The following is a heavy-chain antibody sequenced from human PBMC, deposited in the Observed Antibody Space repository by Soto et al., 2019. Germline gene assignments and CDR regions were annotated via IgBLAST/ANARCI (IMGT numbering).Heavy chain of an antibody. Sequence: PSETLSLTCAVYGGSISTSNLCNWVRQPPGKGLEWIGEIYHSGSTNYNPSLKSRVTISVDKSKNQFSLKVNSVTAADTAVYYCARVPDYSETTGYFYFDTWGQGILVTVSS. V-gene: IGHV4-4*02. CDR1: GGSISTSNL. CDR2: IYHSGST. J-gene: IGHJ4*02. CDR3: ARVPDYSETTGYFYFDT. D-gene: IGHD3-22*01.